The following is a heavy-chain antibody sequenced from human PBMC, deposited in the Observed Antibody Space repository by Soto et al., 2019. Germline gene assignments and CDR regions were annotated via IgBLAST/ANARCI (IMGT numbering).Heavy chain of an antibody. CDR2: ISSSSSYI. Sequence: EVQLVESGGGLVKPGGSLRLSCAASGFTFSSYAMNWVRQAPGKGLQWVSLISSSSSYIYYADSVKGRFTISRDNAKNSLYLQMNSLRAEDTAVYFCAMASGSPQGDYGMEVWGQGTTVTVSS. CDR1: GFTFSSYA. J-gene: IGHJ6*02. CDR3: AMASGSPQGDYGMEV. V-gene: IGHV3-21*06. D-gene: IGHD3-10*01.